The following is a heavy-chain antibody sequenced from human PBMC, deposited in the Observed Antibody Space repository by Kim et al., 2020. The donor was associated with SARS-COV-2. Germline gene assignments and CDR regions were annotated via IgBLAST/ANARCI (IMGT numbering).Heavy chain of an antibody. D-gene: IGHD1-26*01. J-gene: IGHJ4*02. Sequence: SETLSLTCTVSGGSISSSSYYWGWIRQPPGKGLEWIGSIYYSGSTYYNPSLKSRVTISVDTSKNQFSLKLSSVTAADTAVYYCARDQWELPFDYWGQGTL. CDR2: IYYSGST. V-gene: IGHV4-39*07. CDR1: GGSISSSSYY. CDR3: ARDQWELPFDY.